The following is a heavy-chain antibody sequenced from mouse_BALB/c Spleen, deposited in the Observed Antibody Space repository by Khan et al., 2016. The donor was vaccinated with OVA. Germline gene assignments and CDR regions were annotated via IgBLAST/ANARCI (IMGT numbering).Heavy chain of an antibody. Sequence: EVQLQESGPSLVKPSQTLSLTCSVTGDSITSGYWNWIRKFPGNRLEYMGYIIYTGYTYYNPSLNSRISITRHTYKNQYYLQLNSVTDEDTATYYCARSTYRYSFVYWGQGTLVTVSA. CDR1: GDSITSGY. CDR3: ARSTYRYSFVY. D-gene: IGHD2-14*01. V-gene: IGHV3-8*02. CDR2: IIYTGYT. J-gene: IGHJ3*01.